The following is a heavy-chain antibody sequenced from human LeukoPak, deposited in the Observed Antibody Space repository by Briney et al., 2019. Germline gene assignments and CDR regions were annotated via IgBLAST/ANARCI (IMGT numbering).Heavy chain of an antibody. Sequence: SETLSLTCTVSGGSISSYYWSWIRQPPGKGLEWIGYIYYSGSTNYNPSLKSRVTISVDTSKSQFSLKLSSVTAADTAVYYCARGVTYYDILTGYYRDEDWFDPWGQGTLVTVSS. V-gene: IGHV4-59*01. CDR1: GGSISSYY. CDR2: IYYSGST. J-gene: IGHJ5*02. CDR3: ARGVTYYDILTGYYRDEDWFDP. D-gene: IGHD3-9*01.